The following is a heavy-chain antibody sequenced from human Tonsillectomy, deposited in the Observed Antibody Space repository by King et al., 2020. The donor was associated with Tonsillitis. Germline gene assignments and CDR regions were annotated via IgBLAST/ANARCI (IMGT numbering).Heavy chain of an antibody. Sequence: QLQESGPGLVKPSQTLSLNCTVSGGSISSASYYWSWIRQPAGKGLEWIGRIYTSGSTNYNPSLKSRVIMSVDTSKNQFSLKLSSVTAADTAVYYCARAPRYSSSWVYYMDVWGKGTTVTVSS. J-gene: IGHJ6*03. D-gene: IGHD6-13*01. CDR2: IYTSGST. CDR1: GGSISSASYY. V-gene: IGHV4-61*02. CDR3: ARAPRYSSSWVYYMDV.